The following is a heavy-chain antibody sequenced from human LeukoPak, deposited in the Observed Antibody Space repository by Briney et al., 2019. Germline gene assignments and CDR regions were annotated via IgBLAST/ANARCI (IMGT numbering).Heavy chain of an antibody. CDR1: GFTFSSYA. CDR3: ARAKRRSPHDAFDI. CDR2: ISYDGSNK. V-gene: IGHV3-30-3*01. D-gene: IGHD4-17*01. Sequence: GGSLRLSCAASGFTFSSYAMHWVRQAPGKGLEWVAVISYDGSNKYCADSVKGRFTISRDNSKNTLYLQMNSLRAEDTAVYYCARAKRRSPHDAFDIWGQGTMVTVSS. J-gene: IGHJ3*02.